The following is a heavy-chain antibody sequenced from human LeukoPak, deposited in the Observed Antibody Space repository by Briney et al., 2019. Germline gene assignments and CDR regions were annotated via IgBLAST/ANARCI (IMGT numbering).Heavy chain of an antibody. Sequence: SETLSLTCAVYGGSFSGYYWSWIRQPPGKGLEWIGEINHSGSTNYNPSLKSRVTISVDTSKNQFSLKLSSVTAADTAVYYCARRSSRGYCSSTSCYSLDYWGQGTLVTVSS. CDR3: ARRSSRGYCSSTSCYSLDY. D-gene: IGHD2-2*03. V-gene: IGHV4-34*01. CDR2: INHSGST. CDR1: GGSFSGYY. J-gene: IGHJ4*02.